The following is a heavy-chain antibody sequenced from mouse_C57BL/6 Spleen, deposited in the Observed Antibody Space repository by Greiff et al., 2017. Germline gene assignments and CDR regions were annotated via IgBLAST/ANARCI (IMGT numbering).Heavy chain of an antibody. V-gene: IGHV1-54*01. D-gene: IGHD1-1*01. CDR2: INPGSGGT. CDR1: GYAFTNYL. J-gene: IGHJ3*01. Sequence: QVQLQQSGAELVRPGTSVKVSCKASGYAFTNYLIEWVKQRPGQGLEWIGVINPGSGGTKYTAKFQGKATLTADKSSSTAYMQLSSLTSEDAAVYFCARGAPAYGSSSAWFAYWGQGTLVTVSA. CDR3: ARGAPAYGSSSAWFAY.